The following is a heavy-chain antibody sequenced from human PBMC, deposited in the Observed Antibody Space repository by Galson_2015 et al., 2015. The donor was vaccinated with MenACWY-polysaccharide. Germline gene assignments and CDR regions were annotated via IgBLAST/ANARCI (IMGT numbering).Heavy chain of an antibody. J-gene: IGHJ5*02. CDR2: MNPNSGNT. D-gene: IGHD3-22*01. CDR3: ARGGKYYYDSSGYLNWFDP. V-gene: IGHV1-8*01. Sequence: SVKVSCKASGYTFSSYDINWVRQTTGQGLEWMGWMNPNSGNTGYAQKFQGRVTMTRNTSISIAYMELSSLRSADTAVYYCARGGKYYYDSSGYLNWFDPWGQGTLVTVSS. CDR1: GYTFSSYD.